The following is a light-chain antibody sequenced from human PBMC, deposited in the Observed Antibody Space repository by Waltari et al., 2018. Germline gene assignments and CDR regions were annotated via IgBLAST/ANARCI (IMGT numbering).Light chain of an antibody. CDR3: QKYGTRPAT. J-gene: IGKJ1*01. V-gene: IGKV3-20*01. Sequence: EIVLTQSPGTLSLSPGERPTLSCRASESIGRTLAWYQQKPGQPPRLLVYDASSRATGIPGRFSGSGSGTDFSLTISRLEPEDFAVYYCQKYGTRPATFGQGTKVEIK. CDR1: ESIGRT. CDR2: DAS.